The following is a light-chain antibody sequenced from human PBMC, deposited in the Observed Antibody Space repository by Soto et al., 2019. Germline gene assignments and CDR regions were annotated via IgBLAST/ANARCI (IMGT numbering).Light chain of an antibody. CDR2: DVS. V-gene: IGLV2-11*01. CDR1: SSDVGGYNF. Sequence: QSALTQPRSVSGSPGQSVTISCTGTSSDVGGYNFVSWCQQHTGKAPKLMIYDVSKRPAGVHDRINGSKSDKTASLTISGHPAEAEADYCCCSYAGSYAWVFGTGTKLTVL. CDR3: CSYAGSYAWV. J-gene: IGLJ1*01.